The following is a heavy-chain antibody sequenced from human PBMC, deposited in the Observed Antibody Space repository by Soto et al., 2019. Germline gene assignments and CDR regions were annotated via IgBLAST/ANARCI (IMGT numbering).Heavy chain of an antibody. V-gene: IGHV3-21*01. J-gene: IGHJ6*03. D-gene: IGHD2-2*01. CDR3: ARSQDIVVVPAAKRYHYYYMDV. CDR2: ISSSSSYI. CDR1: GFTFSSYS. Sequence: GGSLRLSCAASGFTFSSYSMNWVRQAPGKGLEWVSSISSSSSYIYYADSVKGRFTISRDNAKNSLYLQMNSLRAEDTAVYYCARSQDIVVVPAAKRYHYYYMDVWGKGTTVTVSS.